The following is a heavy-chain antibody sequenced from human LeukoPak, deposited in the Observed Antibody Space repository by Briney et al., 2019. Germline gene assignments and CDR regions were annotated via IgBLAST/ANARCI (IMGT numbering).Heavy chain of an antibody. CDR3: ARVMITFGGVIAALPDY. J-gene: IGHJ4*02. D-gene: IGHD3-16*02. V-gene: IGHV3-33*08. CDR1: GFTFSSYA. Sequence: GGSLRLSCAASGFTFSSYAMSWVRQAPGKGLEWVAVIWYDGSNKYYADSVKGRFTISRDNSKSTLYLQMNSLRAEDTAVYYCARVMITFGGVIAALPDYWGQGTLVTVSS. CDR2: IWYDGSNK.